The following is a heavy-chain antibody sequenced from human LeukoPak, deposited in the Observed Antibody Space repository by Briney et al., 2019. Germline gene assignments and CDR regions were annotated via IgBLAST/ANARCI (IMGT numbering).Heavy chain of an antibody. Sequence: GGSLRLSCAASGFTFSSYDMHWVRHAGGKGLEWVSAIGTAGDTYYPGSVKGRFTISRENAKHSLYLQINSLRAGDTAVYYCARGGGSGSYSQYYFDYWGQGTLVTVSS. CDR1: GFTFSSYD. D-gene: IGHD3-10*01. J-gene: IGHJ4*02. CDR3: ARGGGSGSYSQYYFDY. V-gene: IGHV3-13*01. CDR2: IGTAGDT.